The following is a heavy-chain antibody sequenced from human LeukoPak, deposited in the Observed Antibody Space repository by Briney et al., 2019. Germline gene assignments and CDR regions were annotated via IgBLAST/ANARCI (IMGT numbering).Heavy chain of an antibody. J-gene: IGHJ2*01. D-gene: IGHD2-8*01. Sequence: PSETLSLTCTVSGGSISSSSYYWGWIRQPPGKGLEWIGEIYLSGSTNYNPSLKSRVTISVDTSKNQFSLKLSSVTAADTAVYYCASTPVLMVYAPDWYFDLWGRGTLVTVSS. CDR1: GGSISSSSYY. CDR3: ASTPVLMVYAPDWYFDL. V-gene: IGHV4-39*07. CDR2: IYLSGST.